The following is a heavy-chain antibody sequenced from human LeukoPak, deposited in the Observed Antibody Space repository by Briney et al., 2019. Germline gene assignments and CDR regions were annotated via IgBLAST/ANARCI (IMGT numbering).Heavy chain of an antibody. Sequence: ASVNVSCKASAYTFTGYYLHWVRQAPGHGLEWMGWINPNSGGTNYAQKFQGWVTMTRDTSISTAYMELSRLRSDDTAVYYCARGGGLWFGERISFDYWGQGTLVTVSS. J-gene: IGHJ4*02. CDR3: ARGGGLWFGERISFDY. CDR1: AYTFTGYY. V-gene: IGHV1-2*04. D-gene: IGHD3-10*01. CDR2: INPNSGGT.